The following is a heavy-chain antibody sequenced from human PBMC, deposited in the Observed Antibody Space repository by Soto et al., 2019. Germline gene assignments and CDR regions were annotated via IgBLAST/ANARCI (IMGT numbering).Heavy chain of an antibody. Sequence: TRSLKCSVWGGCRSSGGEYWSWIRQHPGKGLEWFGYIYYSGSTYYNPSLKSRVTISVDTSKNQFSLKLSSVTAADTAVYYCARFEGYCSSTSCYPPANWFDPWGQGTLVTVSS. CDR2: IYYSGST. J-gene: IGHJ5*02. CDR1: GGCRSSGGEY. D-gene: IGHD2-2*01. V-gene: IGHV4-31*03. CDR3: ARFEGYCSSTSCYPPANWFDP.